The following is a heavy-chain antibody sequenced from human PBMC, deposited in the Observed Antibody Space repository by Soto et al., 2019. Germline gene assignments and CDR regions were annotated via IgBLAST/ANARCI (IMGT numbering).Heavy chain of an antibody. V-gene: IGHV1-2*02. J-gene: IGHJ5*02. D-gene: IGHD3-10*01. Sequence: SVQVSVQASGYTFPGNYMHWVRQAPGQGLEWMGWINPNSGGTNYAQKFQGRVTMTRDTSISTAYMELSRLRSDDTAVYYCARNRFGVWGWFDPWGQGTLVTVSS. CDR3: ARNRFGVWGWFDP. CDR1: GYTFPGNY. CDR2: INPNSGGT.